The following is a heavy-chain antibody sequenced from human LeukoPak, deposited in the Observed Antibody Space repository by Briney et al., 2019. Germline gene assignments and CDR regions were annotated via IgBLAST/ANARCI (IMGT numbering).Heavy chain of an antibody. CDR3: ARRVGANDAFDF. V-gene: IGHV5-51*01. CDR2: IYPGDSDT. D-gene: IGHD1-26*01. Sequence: GESLKISCKGSGYRFSIYWIAWVRQMPGKGLEWLGIIYPGDSDTGYSPSFQGQVTVSVDNSINTVYLQWSSLKASDTAIYYCARRVGANDAFDFWGQGTMVNVFS. J-gene: IGHJ3*01. CDR1: GYRFSIYW.